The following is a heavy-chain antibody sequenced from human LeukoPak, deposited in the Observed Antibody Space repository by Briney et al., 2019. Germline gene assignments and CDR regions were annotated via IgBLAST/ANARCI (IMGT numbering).Heavy chain of an antibody. CDR1: GGSFSGYY. Sequence: SETLSLTCAVYGGSFSGYYWSWIRQPPGKGLEWIGEINHSGSTNYNPSLKSRVTISVDTSKNQFSLKLSSVTAADTAVYYCARLNVSRYYFDYWVQGTLVTVSS. D-gene: IGHD1-1*01. V-gene: IGHV4-34*01. J-gene: IGHJ4*02. CDR2: INHSGST. CDR3: ARLNVSRYYFDY.